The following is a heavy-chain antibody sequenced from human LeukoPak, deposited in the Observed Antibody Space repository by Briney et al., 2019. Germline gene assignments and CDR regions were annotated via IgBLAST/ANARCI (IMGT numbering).Heavy chain of an antibody. CDR3: ARGVEPLAANTLAY. CDR1: GFTVITND. CDR2: LYSDGNT. D-gene: IGHD1-14*01. V-gene: IGHV3-53*01. Sequence: PGGSLRLSCAASGFTVITNDMTWVRQAPGKGLEWVSVLYSDGNTKYADSVQGRFIISRDNSKNNLYLEMNSLSPDDTAVYYCARGVEPLAANTLAYWGQGTLVTVSS. J-gene: IGHJ4*02.